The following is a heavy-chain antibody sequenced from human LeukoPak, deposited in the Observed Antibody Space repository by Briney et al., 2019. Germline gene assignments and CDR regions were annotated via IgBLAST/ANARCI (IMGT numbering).Heavy chain of an antibody. D-gene: IGHD3-10*01. CDR3: ATMVRGATGWFDP. V-gene: IGHV3-23*01. CDR2: ISGSGGST. CDR1: GFTFSSYA. J-gene: IGHJ5*02. Sequence: GGSLRLSCAASGFTFSSYAMSWVRQAPGKGLEWVSAISGSGGSTYYAGSVKGRFTISRDNSKNTLYLQMNSLRAEDTAVYYCATMVRGATGWFDPWGQGTLVTVSS.